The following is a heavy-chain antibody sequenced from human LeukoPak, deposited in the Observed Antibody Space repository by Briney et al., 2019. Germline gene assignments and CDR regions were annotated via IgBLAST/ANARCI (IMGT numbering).Heavy chain of an antibody. D-gene: IGHD6-13*01. CDR1: GGSISSYY. CDR2: IYYSGST. CDR3: AREAAGYFDY. V-gene: IGHV4-59*01. Sequence: SETLSLKCPVCGGSISSYYWSWIRQPPGKGLEWIGYIYYSGSTNYNPSLKSRVTISVDTSKNQFSLKLSSVTAADTAVYYCAREAAGYFDYWGQGTLVTVSS. J-gene: IGHJ4*02.